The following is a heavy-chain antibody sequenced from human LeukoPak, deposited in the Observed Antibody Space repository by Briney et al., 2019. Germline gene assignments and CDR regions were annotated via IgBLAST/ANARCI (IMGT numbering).Heavy chain of an antibody. J-gene: IGHJ6*02. CDR3: ARRHYYDSSSAIGMDV. Sequence: ASVKVSCKASGYTFTGYYMHWMRQAPGQGLEWMGWINPNSGGTNYAQKFQGWVTMTRDTSISTAYMELSSLRSEDTAVYYCARRHYYDSSSAIGMDVWGQGTTVTVSS. CDR2: INPNSGGT. CDR1: GYTFTGYY. V-gene: IGHV1-2*04. D-gene: IGHD3-22*01.